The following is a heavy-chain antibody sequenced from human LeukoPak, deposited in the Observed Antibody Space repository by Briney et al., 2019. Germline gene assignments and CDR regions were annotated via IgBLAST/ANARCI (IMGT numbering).Heavy chain of an antibody. CDR1: GGTFSSYA. CDR3: ARAPGCSGGSCYYWFDP. Sequence: SVKVSCKASGGTFSSYAISWVRQAPGQGLEWMGRIIPILGIANYAQKFQGRVTITADKSTSTAYMELSSLRSEDTAVYYCARAPGCSGGSCYYWFDPWGQGTLVTVSS. CDR2: IIPILGIA. D-gene: IGHD2-15*01. V-gene: IGHV1-69*04. J-gene: IGHJ5*02.